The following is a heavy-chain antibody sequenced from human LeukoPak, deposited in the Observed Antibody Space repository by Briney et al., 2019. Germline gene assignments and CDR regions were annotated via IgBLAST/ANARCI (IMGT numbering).Heavy chain of an antibody. CDR2: IYYSGST. V-gene: IGHV4-59*01. J-gene: IGHJ6*03. Sequence: PSETLSLTCTVSGGSISSYYWSWIRQPPGKGLEWIGYIYYSGSTNYNPSLKSRVTISVDTPTNQFSLKLNSVTAADTAVYFCARTTEGGYTYDYFYYYYMDVWGKGTTVTISS. D-gene: IGHD5-18*01. CDR3: ARTTEGGYTYDYFYYYYMDV. CDR1: GGSISSYY.